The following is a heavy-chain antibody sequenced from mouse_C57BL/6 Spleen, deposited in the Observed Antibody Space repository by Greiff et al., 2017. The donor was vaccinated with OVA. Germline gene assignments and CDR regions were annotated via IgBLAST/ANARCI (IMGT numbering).Heavy chain of an antibody. D-gene: IGHD1-1*01. CDR1: GYTFTSYW. CDR3: ARRGDYGSSYAMDY. J-gene: IGHJ4*01. V-gene: IGHV1-61*01. Sequence: QVQLQQSGAELVRPGSSVKLSCKASGYTFTSYWMDWVKQRPGQGLEWIGNIYPSDSETHYNQKFKDKATLTVDKSSSTAYMQLSSLTSEDSAVYYCARRGDYGSSYAMDYWGQGTSVTVSS. CDR2: IYPSDSET.